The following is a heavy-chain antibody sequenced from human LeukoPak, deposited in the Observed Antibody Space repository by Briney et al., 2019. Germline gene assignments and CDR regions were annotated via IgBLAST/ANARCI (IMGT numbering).Heavy chain of an antibody. CDR3: AKLIQRGRTYYFDY. CDR1: GYSFNTYW. J-gene: IGHJ4*02. D-gene: IGHD2-15*01. Sequence: GESLKISCRGSGYSFNTYWIGWVRQMPGKGLEWMGIIYPGDSDTKYSPSFQGQVTISADKSISTAYLQWSSLKASDTAMYYCAKLIQRGRTYYFDYWGQGTLVAVSS. CDR2: IYPGDSDT. V-gene: IGHV5-51*01.